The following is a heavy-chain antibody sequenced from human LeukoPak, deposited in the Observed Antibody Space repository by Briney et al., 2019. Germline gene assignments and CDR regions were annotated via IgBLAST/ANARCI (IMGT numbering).Heavy chain of an antibody. V-gene: IGHV3-23*01. CDR2: IRPSGDNT. CDR1: GFTFSSYH. Sequence: GGPLRLSCAASGFTFSSYHMTGVREAPGRGLERVSSIRPSGDNTYYGDSVKGRFTISRDNSNNTVYLQMKNMRVDDTAVYYCARVAGWHWFDPWGQGTLVTVSS. CDR3: ARVAGWHWFDP. D-gene: IGHD6-19*01. J-gene: IGHJ5*02.